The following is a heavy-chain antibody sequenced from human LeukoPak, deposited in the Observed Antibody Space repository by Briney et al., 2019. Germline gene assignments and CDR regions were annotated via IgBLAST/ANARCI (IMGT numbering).Heavy chain of an antibody. CDR1: GGSISSSNW. CDR3: ARARNYYDSSGYYSGNYFDY. CDR2: IYHSGST. J-gene: IGHJ4*02. V-gene: IGHV4-4*02. Sequence: SETLSLTCAVSGGSISSSNWWSWVRQPPGKGLEWIGEIYHSGSTNYNPSLKSRVTISVDTSKNQFSLKLSSVTAADTAVYYCARARNYYDSSGYYSGNYFDYWGQGTLVTVSS. D-gene: IGHD3-22*01.